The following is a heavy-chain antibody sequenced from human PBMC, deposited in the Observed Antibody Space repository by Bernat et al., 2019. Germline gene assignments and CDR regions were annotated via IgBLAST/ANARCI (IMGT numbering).Heavy chain of an antibody. CDR3: ARVHCGGDSYATQYWYFDL. J-gene: IGHJ2*01. V-gene: IGHV3-11*05. CDR1: GFTFGAYY. CDR2: IRSSSGYT. D-gene: IGHD2-21*02. Sequence: QVGLVGAGGGLVKPGGSLRLSCAACGFTFGAYYMSWVRQAPGEGLEWGSCIRSSSGYTNYADSVKGRFTISRDNAKNSLYLQMNSLRAEDTAVYYCARVHCGGDSYATQYWYFDLWGRGTLVTVSS.